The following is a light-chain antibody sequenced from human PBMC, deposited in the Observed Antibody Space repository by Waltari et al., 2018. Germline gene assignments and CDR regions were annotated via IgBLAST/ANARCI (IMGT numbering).Light chain of an antibody. J-gene: IGLJ2*01. CDR3: SSYTSSSTL. CDR1: SSDVGGYNY. V-gene: IGLV2-14*03. Sequence: QSALTPPASVSGSPGQPITISCTGTSSDVGGYNYVSWYQQHPDKAPKLMIYDVNNRASGVSNRFSGSKSGNTASLTISGLQAEDEADYYCSSYTSSSTLFGGGTKLTVL. CDR2: DVN.